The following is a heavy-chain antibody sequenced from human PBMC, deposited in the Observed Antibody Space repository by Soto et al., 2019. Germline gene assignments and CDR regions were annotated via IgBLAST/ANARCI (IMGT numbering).Heavy chain of an antibody. V-gene: IGHV4-34*01. CDR3: ARGDMVTALDD. D-gene: IGHD2-21*02. Sequence: SETLSLTCAVYGGSFSGYYWSWIRQPPGKGLEWIGEINHSGSTNYNPSLKSRVTISVDTSKNQFSLKLSSVTAADTAVYYCARGDMVTALDDWGQGTLVPVSS. CDR1: GGSFSGYY. CDR2: INHSGST. J-gene: IGHJ4*02.